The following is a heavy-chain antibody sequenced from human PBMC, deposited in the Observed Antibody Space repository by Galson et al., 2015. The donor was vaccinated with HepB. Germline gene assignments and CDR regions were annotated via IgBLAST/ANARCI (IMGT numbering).Heavy chain of an antibody. Sequence: QSGAEVKKPGESLKISYKGSGYSFTSYWIGWVRQMPGKGLEWMGNIYPGDSNARYSPSFQGQVTISADKSISTAYLQWRGLKASDTAMYYFAKSSGYGSSCSDSFDYWGQGTLVTVSS. V-gene: IGHV5-51*01. CDR3: AKSSGYGSSCSDSFDY. J-gene: IGHJ4*02. CDR1: GYSFTSYW. CDR2: IYPGDSNA. D-gene: IGHD6-13*01.